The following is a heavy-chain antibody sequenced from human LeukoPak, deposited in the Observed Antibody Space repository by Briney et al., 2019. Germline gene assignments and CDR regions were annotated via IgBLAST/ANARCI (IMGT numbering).Heavy chain of an antibody. V-gene: IGHV3-49*05. CDR1: GFTFGDYA. CDR2: IRSKAYGETA. D-gene: IGHD1-1*01. J-gene: IGHJ4*02. Sequence: KAGGSLRLSCTASGFTFGDYAMSWIRQAPGKGLEWVGFIRSKAYGETADYAASVEGRFTISRDDSKAIAYLQMSSLKTEDTAVYHCTRDRGAYNLYDYWGQGTLVTVSS. CDR3: TRDRGAYNLYDY.